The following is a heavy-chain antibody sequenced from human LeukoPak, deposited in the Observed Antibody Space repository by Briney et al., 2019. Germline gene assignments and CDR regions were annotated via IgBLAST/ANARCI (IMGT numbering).Heavy chain of an antibody. D-gene: IGHD6-25*01. CDR1: GGSISSGGYS. J-gene: IGHJ4*02. V-gene: IGHV4-30-2*01. CDR2: IYHNGNT. Sequence: SETLSLTCAVSGGSISSGGYSWSWIRQPPGKGLEWIGYIYHNGNTYYSPSLKSRVTISVDRSKDQLSLKMSSVTAADTAVYYCARSSGTGTFSYWGQGTLVTVSS. CDR3: ARSSGTGTFSY.